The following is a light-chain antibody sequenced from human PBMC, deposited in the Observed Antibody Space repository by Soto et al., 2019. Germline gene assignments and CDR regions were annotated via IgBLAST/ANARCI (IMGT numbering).Light chain of an antibody. J-gene: IGKJ5*01. CDR1: QSVSSSY. CDR2: AAS. Sequence: EIVLTQSPCTLSFSPLERSTLSCRASQSVSSSYLAWYQQKPGQAPRLLIFAASSRASGIPDRFSGSGSGTDFTLTISRLEPEDFALFYCQYHGSSPITFGQGTRLEIK. V-gene: IGKV3-20*01. CDR3: QYHGSSPIT.